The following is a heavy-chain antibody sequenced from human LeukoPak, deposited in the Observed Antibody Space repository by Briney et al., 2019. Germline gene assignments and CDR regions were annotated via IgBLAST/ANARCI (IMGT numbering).Heavy chain of an antibody. CDR2: IYHSGST. CDR1: GGSISSGGYY. D-gene: IGHD6-6*01. CDR3: ARDLEYSSLDAFDI. J-gene: IGHJ3*02. V-gene: IGHV4-30-2*01. Sequence: SQTLSLTCTVSGGSISSGGYYWSWIRQPPGKGLEWIGYIYHSGSTYYNPSLKSRVTISVDRSKNQFSLKLSSVTAADTAVYYCARDLEYSSLDAFDIWGQGTMVTVSS.